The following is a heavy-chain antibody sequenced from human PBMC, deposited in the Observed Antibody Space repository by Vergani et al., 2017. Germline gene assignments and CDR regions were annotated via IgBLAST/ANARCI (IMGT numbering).Heavy chain of an antibody. CDR1: GYTFTSYG. D-gene: IGHD1-26*01. Sequence: QVQLVQSGAEVKKPGASVKVSCKASGYTFTSYGISWVRQAPGQGLEWMGWISAYNGNTNYAQKLQGRVTMTTDTSTSTAYMELRSLRSDDTAVYYCARDQNIVGDTGDYWYFNLWGRGTLVTVSS. J-gene: IGHJ2*01. CDR3: ARDQNIVGDTGDYWYFNL. V-gene: IGHV1-18*01. CDR2: ISAYNGNT.